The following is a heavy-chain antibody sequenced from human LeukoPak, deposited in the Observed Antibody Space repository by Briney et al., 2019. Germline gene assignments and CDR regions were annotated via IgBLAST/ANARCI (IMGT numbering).Heavy chain of an antibody. J-gene: IGHJ3*02. CDR3: ARDSHTYYDFWSGYRGDAFDI. CDR1: GFTVSSNY. V-gene: IGHV3-66*02. CDR2: IYSGGST. D-gene: IGHD3-3*01. Sequence: GGSLRLSCAASGFTVSSNYMSWVRQAPGKGLEWVSVIYSGGSTYYADSVKGRFTISRDNSKNTLCLQMNSLRDEDTAVYYCARDSHTYYDFWSGYRGDAFDIWGQGTMVTVSS.